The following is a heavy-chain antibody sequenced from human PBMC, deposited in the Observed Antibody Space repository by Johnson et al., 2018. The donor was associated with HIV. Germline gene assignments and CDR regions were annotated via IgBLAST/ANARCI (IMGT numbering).Heavy chain of an antibody. CDR3: ARGPHEVVVVAATSAFDI. CDR1: GFTFSTYA. J-gene: IGHJ3*02. D-gene: IGHD2-15*01. Sequence: QVQLVESGGGVVQPGKSLRLSCAASGFTFSTYAIPWVRQAPVKGLEWVAFISYDGSNKYYAESVTGRFTISHDNSKNTLYLQMNSLRLEDTAVYYCARGPHEVVVVAATSAFDIWGQGTMVTVSS. CDR2: ISYDGSNK. V-gene: IGHV3-30-3*01.